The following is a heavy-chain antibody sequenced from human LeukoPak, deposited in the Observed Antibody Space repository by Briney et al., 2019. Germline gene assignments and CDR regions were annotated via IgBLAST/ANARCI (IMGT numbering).Heavy chain of an antibody. CDR2: IYYSGST. J-gene: IGHJ5*02. V-gene: IGHV4-59*01. Sequence: SETLSLTCTVSGGSISSYYWSWIRQPPGKGLEWIGYIYYSGSTNYNPSLKSRVTISVDTSKNQFSLKLSSVTAADTAVYYCAREYYGSGSYYHWFDPWGQGTLVTVSS. CDR3: AREYYGSGSYYHWFDP. D-gene: IGHD3-10*01. CDR1: GGSISSYY.